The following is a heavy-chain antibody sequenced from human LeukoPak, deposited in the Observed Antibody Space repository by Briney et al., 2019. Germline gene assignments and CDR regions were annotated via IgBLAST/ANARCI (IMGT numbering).Heavy chain of an antibody. D-gene: IGHD2-15*01. V-gene: IGHV3-30*03. CDR3: ARVLRYCSGGNCYSGGLGYMDV. CDR2: ISYDGSNK. J-gene: IGHJ6*03. CDR1: GFTFSSYG. Sequence: GGSLRLSCAASGFTFSSYGMHWVRQAPGKGLEWVAVISYDGSNKYYADSVKGRFTISRDNSKNTLYLQMNSLRAEDTAVYYCARVLRYCSGGNCYSGGLGYMDVWGKGTTVTISS.